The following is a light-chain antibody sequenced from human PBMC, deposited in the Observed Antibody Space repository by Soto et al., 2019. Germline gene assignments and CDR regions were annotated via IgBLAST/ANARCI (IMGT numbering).Light chain of an antibody. J-gene: IGKJ1*01. CDR1: QTISSC. V-gene: IGKV1-5*03. Sequence: IQMTQYPSTLSGSVGDRVTITCRASQTISSCLAWYQQKPGKAPKLLIYKASTLKSGVPSRFSGSGSGTEFTLTISSLQPDDFATYYCQHYNSYSEAFGQGGKVDVK. CDR3: QHYNSYSEA. CDR2: KAS.